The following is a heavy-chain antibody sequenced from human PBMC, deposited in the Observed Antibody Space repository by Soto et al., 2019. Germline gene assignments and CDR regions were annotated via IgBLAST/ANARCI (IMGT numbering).Heavy chain of an antibody. D-gene: IGHD5-12*01. V-gene: IGHV4-4*02. CDR2: IYHSGST. J-gene: IGHJ6*02. Sequence: PSETLSLTGAVSGGSISSSNWWSWVRQPPGKGLEWIGEIYHSGSTNYNPSLKSRVTISVDKSKNQFSLKLSSVTAADTAVYYCARHGYSGYVYYYYGMDVWGQGTTVTVSS. CDR3: ARHGYSGYVYYYYGMDV. CDR1: GGSISSSNW.